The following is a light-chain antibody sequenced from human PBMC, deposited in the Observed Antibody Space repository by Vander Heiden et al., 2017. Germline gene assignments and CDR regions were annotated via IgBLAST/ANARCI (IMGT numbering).Light chain of an antibody. Sequence: DTQLTQPPSSLPPSVGDRVTIPCQRSRDIDKYLNWYQQKPGKAPELLIYDASKLGTGVPSRISGGASGTDFTLTISFLHPEDVTTYYCQQSDTFPYTFGQGTRLEI. CDR3: QQSDTFPYT. J-gene: IGKJ2*01. CDR2: DAS. CDR1: RDIDKY. V-gene: IGKV1-33*01.